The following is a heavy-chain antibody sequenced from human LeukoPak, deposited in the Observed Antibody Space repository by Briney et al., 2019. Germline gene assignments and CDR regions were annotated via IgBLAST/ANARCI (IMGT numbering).Heavy chain of an antibody. V-gene: IGHV3-30*02. CDR2: IQYHGRDK. D-gene: IGHD6-19*01. Sequence: PGGSLRLSCAASGFTFRTSGMHWVRQAPPKELEWVAFIQYHGRDKYYADSVKGRFTISRDNSKNTLYMEVNSLRAEDTAVYYCAREGGRTVAGTFDNWGQGTLVTVSS. J-gene: IGHJ4*02. CDR3: AREGGRTVAGTFDN. CDR1: GFTFRTSG.